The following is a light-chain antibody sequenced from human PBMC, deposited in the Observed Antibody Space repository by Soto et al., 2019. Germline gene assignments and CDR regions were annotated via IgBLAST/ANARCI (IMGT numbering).Light chain of an antibody. Sequence: QSVLTQPPSVSGAPGQRVTISCTGGSSNIGPTYDVHRYQQLPGTAPKLLIYANTNRPSGVPDRFSGSKSGTSASLAITGLQAEDEADYYCQSYDSSLSGYVFGTGTKLTVL. CDR1: SSNIGPTYD. V-gene: IGLV1-40*01. CDR2: ANT. CDR3: QSYDSSLSGYV. J-gene: IGLJ1*01.